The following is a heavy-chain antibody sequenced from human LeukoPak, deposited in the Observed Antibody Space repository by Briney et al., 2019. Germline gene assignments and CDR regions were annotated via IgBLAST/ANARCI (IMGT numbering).Heavy chain of an antibody. CDR3: ARPAHSGSPNGAFGI. V-gene: IGHV5-51*01. J-gene: IGHJ3*02. CDR1: GYSFTSYW. Sequence: GESLKISCKGSGYSFTSYWIGWVRQMPGKGLEWMGNIYPGDSDTRYSPSFQGQVTISADKSISTAYLQWSSLKASDTAMYYCARPAHSGSPNGAFGIWGQGTMVTVSS. D-gene: IGHD1-26*01. CDR2: IYPGDSDT.